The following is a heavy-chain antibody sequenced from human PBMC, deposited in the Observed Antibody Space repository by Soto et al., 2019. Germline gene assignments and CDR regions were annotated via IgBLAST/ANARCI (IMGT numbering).Heavy chain of an antibody. J-gene: IGHJ3*02. CDR2: IYYSGST. D-gene: IGHD3-10*01. CDR3: ARVWGGAFDI. Sequence: SSETLSLTCTVSGASISSGWWTWVRQPPGKGLEWIGEIYYSGSTNNNPSLKSRVTISVDTSKNQFSLKLSSVTAADTAVYYCARVWGGAFDIWGQGTMVTVSS. V-gene: IGHV4-59*01. CDR1: GASISSGW.